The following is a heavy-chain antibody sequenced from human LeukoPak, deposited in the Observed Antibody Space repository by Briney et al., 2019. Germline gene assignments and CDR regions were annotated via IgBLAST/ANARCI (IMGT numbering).Heavy chain of an antibody. CDR1: GFTFSSYA. D-gene: IGHD5-12*01. J-gene: IGHJ4*02. CDR2: ISYDGSNK. Sequence: GGSLRLSCAAFGFTFSSYAMHWVRQAPGKGLEWVAVISYDGSNKYYADSVKGRFTISRDNSKNTLYLQMNSLRAEDTAVYYCARGGYSGSFDYRGQGTLVTVSS. V-gene: IGHV3-30-3*01. CDR3: ARGGYSGSFDY.